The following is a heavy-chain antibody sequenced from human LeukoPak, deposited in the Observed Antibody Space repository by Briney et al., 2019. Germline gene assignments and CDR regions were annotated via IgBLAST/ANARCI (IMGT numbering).Heavy chain of an antibody. V-gene: IGHV3-30*18. Sequence: GRSLRLSCVASRFSFTTSIMHWVRQAPGKGLEWVALISSDGTDKYYGGSVKGRFTISRDNSKNTLYLQMNSLRAEDTAVYYCAKTADLNYYDSSGYCLGSWGQGTLVTVSS. CDR1: RFSFTTSI. D-gene: IGHD3-22*01. CDR3: AKTADLNYYDSSGYCLGS. CDR2: ISSDGTDK. J-gene: IGHJ5*02.